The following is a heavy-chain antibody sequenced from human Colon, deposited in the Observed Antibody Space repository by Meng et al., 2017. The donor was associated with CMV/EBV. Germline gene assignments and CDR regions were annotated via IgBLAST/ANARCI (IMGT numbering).Heavy chain of an antibody. J-gene: IGHJ4*02. CDR1: GGSLSGGDFS. D-gene: IGHD5-12*01. CDR2: IYYSGTT. Sequence: CTVSGGSLSGGDFSWNWIRQHPGKGLEWIGYIYYSGTTYYNPSLKSRAMISLDKSKNQFSLNLSSVTAADTAVYFCARDSGYDAPFDYWGQGTLVTVSS. V-gene: IGHV4-31*03. CDR3: ARDSGYDAPFDY.